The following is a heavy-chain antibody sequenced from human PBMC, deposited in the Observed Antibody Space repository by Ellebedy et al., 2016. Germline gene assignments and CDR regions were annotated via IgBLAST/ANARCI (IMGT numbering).Heavy chain of an antibody. J-gene: IGHJ4*02. CDR2: IVVGSGNT. CDR1: GFTFTSSA. V-gene: IGHV1-58*02. Sequence: ASVKVSCKASGFTFTSSAMQWVRQARGQRLEWIGWIVVGSGNTNYAQKFQERVTMTRDTSTSTVYMELSSLRSEDTAVYYCAREGGGYSYGLLNWGQGTLVTVSS. D-gene: IGHD5-18*01. CDR3: AREGGGYSYGLLN.